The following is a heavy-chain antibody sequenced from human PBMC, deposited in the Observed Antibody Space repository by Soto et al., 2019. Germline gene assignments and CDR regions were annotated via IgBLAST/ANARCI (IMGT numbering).Heavy chain of an antibody. CDR2: IYYSGST. CDR3: ARAIGRITMVRGVIKTPHYGMDV. Sequence: PSETLSLTCTVSGGSISSSSYYWGWIRQPPGKGLEWIGSIYYSGSTYYNPSLKSRVTISVDTSKNQFSLKLSSVTAADTAVYYCARAIGRITMVRGVIKTPHYGMDVWGQGTTVTVSS. CDR1: GGSISSSSYY. J-gene: IGHJ6*02. V-gene: IGHV4-39*01. D-gene: IGHD3-10*01.